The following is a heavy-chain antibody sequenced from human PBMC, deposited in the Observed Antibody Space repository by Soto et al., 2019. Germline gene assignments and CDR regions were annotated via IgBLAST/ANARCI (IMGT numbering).Heavy chain of an antibody. CDR3: AKDDFADRGDDYFDY. Sequence: GGSLRPSCASPGFSFTNFAMSWVRQAPGKGLEWVAGIGASGDITWYADSVKGRLSISRDNSKNTLYLQLNSLRFEDTAVYYCAKDDFADRGDDYFDYWGPGTLVTVSS. J-gene: IGHJ4*02. V-gene: IGHV3-23*01. CDR1: GFSFTNFA. D-gene: IGHD2-21*02. CDR2: IGASGDIT.